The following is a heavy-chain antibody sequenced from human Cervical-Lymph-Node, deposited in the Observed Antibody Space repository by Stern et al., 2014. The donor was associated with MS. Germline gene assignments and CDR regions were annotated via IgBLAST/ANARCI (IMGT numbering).Heavy chain of an antibody. D-gene: IGHD3-16*01. CDR3: TGGGSLTSRFLYGMDV. CDR2: INTNTGSP. J-gene: IGHJ6*02. V-gene: IGHV7-4-1*01. CDR1: GYTFTNYA. Sequence: VQLVQSGSELRKPGASVKVSCRASGYTFTNYALHWVRQAPGQGLEWMGWINTNTGSPTYAQNFPGRFVFSLATSASTAKLHIPSLKAEDSAVYFWTGGGSLTSRFLYGMDVWGQGTTVTVSS.